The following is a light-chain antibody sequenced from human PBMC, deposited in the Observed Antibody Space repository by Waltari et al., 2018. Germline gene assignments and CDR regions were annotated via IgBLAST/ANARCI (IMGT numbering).Light chain of an antibody. CDR1: NSDIGDYNY. CDR2: DVV. Sequence: QSALTQPASVSGSPGQSITISCTGTNSDIGDYNYVSWYQQNTGRVPKLIIYDVVKRPSGIAYLFSGSKSGNTAYLTISGLQPEDESHYFCCSYAGRKTLIFGGGTELTV. V-gene: IGLV2-23*02. CDR3: CSYAGRKTLI. J-gene: IGLJ2*01.